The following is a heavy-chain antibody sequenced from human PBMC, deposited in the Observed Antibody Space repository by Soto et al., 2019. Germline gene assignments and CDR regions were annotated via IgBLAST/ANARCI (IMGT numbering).Heavy chain of an antibody. CDR1: GYTFINYG. CDR2: NSPSNGNT. Sequence: QVQLVQSGGEVRKPGASVTVACKTSGYTFINYGIAWVRQAPGQGLEYMGWNSPSNGNTNYAQNFQGRVTITTDTSTYTAYMELRSLTSDDTAVYYCARELFTMFGVVNDLWGQGTLVTVAS. D-gene: IGHD3-3*01. CDR3: ARELFTMFGVVNDL. J-gene: IGHJ5*02. V-gene: IGHV1-18*01.